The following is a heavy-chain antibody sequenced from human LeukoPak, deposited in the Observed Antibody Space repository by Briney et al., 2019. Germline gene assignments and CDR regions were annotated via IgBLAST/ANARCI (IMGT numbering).Heavy chain of an antibody. J-gene: IGHJ4*02. Sequence: GGSLRLSCAASGFTFSSYAMSWVRQAPGKGLEWVSAISGSGGSTYYADSVKGRFTISRGNSKNTLYLQMNSLRAEDTAVYYCAKHGGGSGSYGDYWGQGTLVTVSS. V-gene: IGHV3-23*01. D-gene: IGHD3-10*01. CDR1: GFTFSSYA. CDR3: AKHGGGSGSYGDY. CDR2: ISGSGGST.